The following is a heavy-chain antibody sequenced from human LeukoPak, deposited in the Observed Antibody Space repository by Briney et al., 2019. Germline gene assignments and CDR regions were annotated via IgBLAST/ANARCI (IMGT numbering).Heavy chain of an antibody. CDR3: AKDVQGTYGSGSYYSH. Sequence: GGSLRLSCAASGFTFSSYSMNWVRQAPGKGLEWVSYISSSSSTIYYADSVKGRFTISRDNAKNSLYLQMNSLRDEDTAVYYCAKDVQGTYGSGSYYSHWGQGTLVTVSS. V-gene: IGHV3-48*02. CDR2: ISSSSSTI. D-gene: IGHD3-10*01. CDR1: GFTFSSYS. J-gene: IGHJ4*02.